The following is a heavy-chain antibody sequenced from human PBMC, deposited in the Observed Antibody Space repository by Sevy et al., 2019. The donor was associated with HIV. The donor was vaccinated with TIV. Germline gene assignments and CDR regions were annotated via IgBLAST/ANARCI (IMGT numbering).Heavy chain of an antibody. CDR2: INPHSGDT. CDR3: AGQLSGWYNWFDP. V-gene: IGHV1-2*06. D-gene: IGHD6-19*01. J-gene: IGHJ5*02. Sequence: ASVKVSCTTSGSTFSGYYIQWLRQAPGQGPEWMGRINPHSGDTKYASKFQGRVTMTRETSIKTAYMELTRLTSDDTAMYYCAGQLSGWYNWFDPWGQGTLVTVSS. CDR1: GSTFSGYY.